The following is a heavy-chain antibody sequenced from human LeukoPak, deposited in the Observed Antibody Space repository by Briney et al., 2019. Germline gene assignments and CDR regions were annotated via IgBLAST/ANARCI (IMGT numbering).Heavy chain of an antibody. J-gene: IGHJ4*02. V-gene: IGHV1-58*02. CDR2: IVVGSGNT. D-gene: IGHD3-22*01. Sequence: SVKVSCKASGFTFTSSAMQCVRQARGQRLEWIGWIVVGSGNTNYAQKFQERVTITRDMSTSTAYMELSSLRSEDTAVYYCAALGTYSSGYSFDYWGQGTLVTVSS. CDR3: AALGTYSSGYSFDY. CDR1: GFTFTSSA.